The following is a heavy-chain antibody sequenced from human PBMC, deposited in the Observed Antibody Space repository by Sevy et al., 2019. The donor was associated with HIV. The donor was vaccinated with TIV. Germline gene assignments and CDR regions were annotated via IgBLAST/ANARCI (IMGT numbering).Heavy chain of an antibody. CDR3: AGGNPVYCVGGSCYRPLDY. D-gene: IGHD2-15*01. J-gene: IGHJ4*02. CDR2: ITTDGTSI. CDR1: GFTFNDYY. Sequence: GGSLRLSCVVSGFTFNDYYMSWIRQAPGEGLEWVSHITTDGTSISYADSVKGRFTISRDNAKNSLYLQMNSLRAEDTAVYYCAGGNPVYCVGGSCYRPLDYWGRGTLVTVSS. V-gene: IGHV3-11*01.